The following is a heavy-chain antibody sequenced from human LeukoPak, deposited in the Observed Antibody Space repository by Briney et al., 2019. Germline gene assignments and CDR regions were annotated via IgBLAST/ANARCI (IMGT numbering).Heavy chain of an antibody. CDR1: GDSISSSNYF. J-gene: IGHJ4*02. V-gene: IGHV4-39*01. CDR2: ISYSGNT. Sequence: SEILSLTCTVPGDSISSSNYFWGWIRQPPGKGLEWIGEISYSGNTYYNPSLKSRVTISMDTSKNQFSLNLNSVTASDTTVYYCARRSPLVAVTTAHYYDYWGPGTLVTVSS. CDR3: ARRSPLVAVTTAHYYDY. D-gene: IGHD2-21*02.